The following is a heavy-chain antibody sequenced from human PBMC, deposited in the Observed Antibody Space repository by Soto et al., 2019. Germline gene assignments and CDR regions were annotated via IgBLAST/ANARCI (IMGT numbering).Heavy chain of an antibody. Sequence: PGGSLRLSCAASGFTFSSYWMSWVRQAPGKGLEWVANIKQDGSEKYYVDSVKGRFTISRDNAKNSLYLQMNSLRAEDTAVYYCAREGRGSSWSPFDIWGQGTMVTVSS. CDR3: AREGRGSSWSPFDI. CDR2: IKQDGSEK. V-gene: IGHV3-7*03. D-gene: IGHD6-13*01. J-gene: IGHJ3*02. CDR1: GFTFSSYW.